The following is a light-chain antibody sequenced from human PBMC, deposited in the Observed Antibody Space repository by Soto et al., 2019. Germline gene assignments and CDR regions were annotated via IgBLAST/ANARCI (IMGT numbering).Light chain of an antibody. Sequence: VVLTQFPGTLSLSPGETATLSCGASQRVSNNFLGWYQQKPGLPPRLLIYDATSRANVIPEKFSGRGSGTHFTLTITRLEPEDFAVYYCQQYGSTPWTFGRGTKVEMK. CDR1: QRVSNNF. J-gene: IGKJ1*01. V-gene: IGKV3D-20*01. CDR2: DAT. CDR3: QQYGSTPWT.